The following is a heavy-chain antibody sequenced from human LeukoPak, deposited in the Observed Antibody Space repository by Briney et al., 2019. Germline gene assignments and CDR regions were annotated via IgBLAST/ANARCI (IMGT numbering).Heavy chain of an antibody. CDR2: IYYSGRT. D-gene: IGHD5-18*01. J-gene: IGHJ3*02. V-gene: IGHV4-39*01. CDR3: ARHRTAINRYGPYDAFDI. CDR1: GVSTSSSAYY. Sequence: SETLSLICTVSGVSTSSSAYYWGWIRQPPGKGLEWIGSIYYSGRTYYNPPLKSRVTISEDTSKNQLSLKLSSVTAADTAVYYCARHRTAINRYGPYDAFDIWGQGTMVTVSS.